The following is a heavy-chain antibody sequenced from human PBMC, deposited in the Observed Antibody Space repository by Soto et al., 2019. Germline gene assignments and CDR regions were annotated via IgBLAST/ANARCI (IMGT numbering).Heavy chain of an antibody. V-gene: IGHV3-30*04. Sequence: QVQLVESGGGMVQPGTSLRLSCAASGFTFNSLSLHWVRQRPDKGLEWVAVISHDGRVTFYADFVKGRFTVSRDNSKHTIYLQVNRLRAEDTAVYYCAREPYGDSQYFDYWGQGTLVTVSS. D-gene: IGHD2-21*02. CDR3: AREPYGDSQYFDY. CDR1: GFTFNSLS. J-gene: IGHJ4*02. CDR2: ISHDGRVT.